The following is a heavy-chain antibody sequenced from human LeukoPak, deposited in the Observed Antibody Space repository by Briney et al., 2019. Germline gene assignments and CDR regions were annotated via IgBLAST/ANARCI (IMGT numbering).Heavy chain of an antibody. Sequence: PGGSLRLSCAASGFIFNTYAMSWVRQAPGKGLEWVSAISGSGGSTYYADSVKGRFTISRDNSKNILYLQMSSLRAEDTAVYYCAKGSAQYYFDSWGQGTLVTVSS. CDR2: ISGSGGST. CDR3: AKGSAQYYFDS. J-gene: IGHJ4*02. D-gene: IGHD3-10*01. V-gene: IGHV3-23*01. CDR1: GFIFNTYA.